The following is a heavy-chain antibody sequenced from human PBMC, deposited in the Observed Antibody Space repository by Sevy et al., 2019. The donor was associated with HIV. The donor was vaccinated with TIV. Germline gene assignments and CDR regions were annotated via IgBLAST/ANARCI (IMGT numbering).Heavy chain of an antibody. J-gene: IGHJ4*02. Sequence: GGYLRLSCAASGFTFSSYWMSWVRQAPGKGLEWVANIKQDGSEKYYVDSVKGRFTISRDNAKNSLYLQMNSLIAEDTAVYYCARDRYYDFWSGYYFDYWGQGTLVTVSS. CDR2: IKQDGSEK. CDR3: ARDRYYDFWSGYYFDY. CDR1: GFTFSSYW. V-gene: IGHV3-7*03. D-gene: IGHD3-3*01.